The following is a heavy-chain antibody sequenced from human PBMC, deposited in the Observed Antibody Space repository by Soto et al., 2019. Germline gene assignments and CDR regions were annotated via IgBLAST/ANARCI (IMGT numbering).Heavy chain of an antibody. CDR3: ARLTMVRGVIKDPHDY. CDR1: GGTFSSYT. V-gene: IGHV1-69*02. Sequence: VASVKVSCKASGGTFSSYTISWVRQAPGQGLEWMGRIIPILGIANYAQKFQGRVTITADKSTSTAYMELSSLRSEDTAVYYCARLTMVRGVIKDPHDYWGQGTLVTVSS. J-gene: IGHJ4*02. CDR2: IIPILGIA. D-gene: IGHD3-10*01.